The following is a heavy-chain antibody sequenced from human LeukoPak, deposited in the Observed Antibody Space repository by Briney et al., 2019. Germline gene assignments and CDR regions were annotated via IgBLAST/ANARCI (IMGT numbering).Heavy chain of an antibody. CDR3: ARVLLDYGGNSGWFDH. J-gene: IGHJ5*02. Sequence: ASVKVSCKASGCTFSSYAIHWVRQAPGQGLEWMGWINPNFGTANYAQKFQGRVTITTDESPSTAYMELSSLRSEDTAVYYCARVLLDYGGNSGWFDHWGQGTLVTVSS. D-gene: IGHD4-23*01. CDR2: INPNFGTA. CDR1: GCTFSSYA. V-gene: IGHV1-69*05.